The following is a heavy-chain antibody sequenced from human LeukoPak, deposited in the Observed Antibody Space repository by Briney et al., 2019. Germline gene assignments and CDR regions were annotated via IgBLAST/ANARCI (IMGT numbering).Heavy chain of an antibody. CDR1: GYSISSSNW. J-gene: IGHJ6*02. CDR3: ARRGHRISTALDV. Sequence: SETLSLTCAVSGYSISSSNWWGWIRRPPGKGLEWIGYIYYSGSTYYNPSLKSRVTMSVDTSKNQFSLKLSSVTAVDTAVYYCARRGHRISTALDVWGQGTTVTVSS. CDR2: IYYSGST. V-gene: IGHV4-28*01. D-gene: IGHD2-2*01.